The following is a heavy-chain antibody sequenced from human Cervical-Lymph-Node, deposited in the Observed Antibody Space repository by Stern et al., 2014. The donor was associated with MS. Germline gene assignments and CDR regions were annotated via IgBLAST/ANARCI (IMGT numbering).Heavy chain of an antibody. V-gene: IGHV2-5*02. CDR2: IYWDGDK. J-gene: IGHJ5*01. CDR1: GFSLSTPGVG. Sequence: QVTLRESGPTLVKPTQTLTLTCTVSGFSLSTPGVGVGWIRQPPGKALEWLALIYWDGDKLYSPSLKNRLTIIKDTAKSQVILTMTNVDPVDTATYYCAHSRVKYCRGGTCYSSLFDFWGQGTLITVSS. D-gene: IGHD2-15*01. CDR3: AHSRVKYCRGGTCYSSLFDF.